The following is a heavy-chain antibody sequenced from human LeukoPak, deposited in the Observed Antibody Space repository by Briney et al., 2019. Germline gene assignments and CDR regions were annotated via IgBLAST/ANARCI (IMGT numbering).Heavy chain of an antibody. D-gene: IGHD3-3*01. CDR3: ASLGSGYYVNLFDP. J-gene: IGHJ5*02. CDR2: IKQDGGET. Sequence: PGGSVRLSCAASGLTFSNHWMSWVRQAPGMGLEWVANIKQDGGETYYMNSVKGRFTISRDNAKNALYLHMSRLRVEDTAVCYCASLGSGYYVNLFDPWGQGTLVTVSS. CDR1: GLTFSNHW. V-gene: IGHV3-7*01.